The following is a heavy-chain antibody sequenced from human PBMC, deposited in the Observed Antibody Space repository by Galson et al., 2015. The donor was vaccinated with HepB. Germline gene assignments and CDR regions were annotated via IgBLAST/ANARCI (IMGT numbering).Heavy chain of an antibody. CDR3: VRDLGVRSNDY. D-gene: IGHD7-27*01. V-gene: IGHV1-2*06. CDR2: INPDSGGT. Sequence: SVKVSCKASGYTFTGYYMHWLRQAPGQGLEWMGRINPDSGGTNYAQKFQGRVTMTRDTSITTAYMELSRLRSDDTAVYYCVRDLGVRSNDYWGLGTLVSVSS. J-gene: IGHJ4*02. CDR1: GYTFTGYY.